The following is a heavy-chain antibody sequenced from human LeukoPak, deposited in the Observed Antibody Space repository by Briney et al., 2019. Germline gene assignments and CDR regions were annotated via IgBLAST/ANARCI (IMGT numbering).Heavy chain of an antibody. V-gene: IGHV3-7*04. D-gene: IGHD3-10*01. CDR3: ARGYSGSGSYYTAY. CDR1: GFTFDDYG. J-gene: IGHJ4*02. CDR2: IKQDGSEK. Sequence: GGSLRLSCPASGFTFDDYGMSWVRQAPGKGLEWVANIKQDGSEKYYVDSVKGRFTFSRDNVKNSLYLQMNSLRAEDTAVYYCARGYSGSGSYYTAYWGQGTLVTVSS.